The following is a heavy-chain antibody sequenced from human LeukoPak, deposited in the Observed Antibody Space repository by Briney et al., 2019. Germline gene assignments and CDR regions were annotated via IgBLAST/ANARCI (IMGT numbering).Heavy chain of an antibody. J-gene: IGHJ2*01. D-gene: IGHD5-18*01. CDR2: IYYSGST. V-gene: IGHV4-59*01. Sequence: PSETLSLTCNVSGGSLSAYYWSWIRQPPGKGLKWIGYIYYSGSTNDNPSLKSRVTMSVDMSKRQISLKLSSVTAADTAVYYCAAMARATLRWSFDLWGRGTPVIVSS. CDR3: AAMARATLRWSFDL. CDR1: GGSLSAYY.